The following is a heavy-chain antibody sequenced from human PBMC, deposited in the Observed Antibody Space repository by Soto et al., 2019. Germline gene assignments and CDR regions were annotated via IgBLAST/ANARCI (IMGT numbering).Heavy chain of an antibody. Sequence: GGSLRLSCAASGFTFNAYGMHWVRQAPGKGLDWVAGIWYDGSNKYYADSVKGRFSISKDFSKNTLFLQMNSLRAEDTAVYYCAREMGYCSGDSCYFDYWGQGILLTVSS. CDR3: AREMGYCSGDSCYFDY. D-gene: IGHD2-15*01. CDR1: GFTFNAYG. V-gene: IGHV3-33*01. CDR2: IWYDGSNK. J-gene: IGHJ4*02.